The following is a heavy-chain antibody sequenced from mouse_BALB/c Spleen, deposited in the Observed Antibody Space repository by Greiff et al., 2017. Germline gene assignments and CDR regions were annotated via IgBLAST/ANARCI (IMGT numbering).Heavy chain of an antibody. CDR1: GFTFSSYT. J-gene: IGHJ2*01. D-gene: IGHD1-1*01. CDR3: ARQYYYGSSYFDY. CDR2: ISNGGGST. Sequence: DVMLVESGGGLVQPGGSLKLSCAASGFTFSSYTMSWVRQTPEKRLEWVAYISNGGGSTYYPDTVKGRFTISRDNAKNTLYLQMSSLKSEDTAMYYCARQYYYGSSYFDYWGQGTTLTVSS. V-gene: IGHV5-12-2*01.